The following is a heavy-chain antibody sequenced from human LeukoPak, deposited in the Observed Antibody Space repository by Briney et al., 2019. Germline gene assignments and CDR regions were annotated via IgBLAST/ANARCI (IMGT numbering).Heavy chain of an antibody. J-gene: IGHJ4*02. Sequence: GGSLRLSCAASGFTFSSYAMSWVRRAPGKRLEWVGRIKSKADGETTDYGAPVNGRFGISRDDSTNMLFLQMSSLKTEDTAVYYCTTDSTSYLFADWGQGTLVTVSS. CDR2: IKSKADGETT. CDR3: TTDSTSYLFAD. CDR1: GFTFSSYA. D-gene: IGHD2/OR15-2a*01. V-gene: IGHV3-15*01.